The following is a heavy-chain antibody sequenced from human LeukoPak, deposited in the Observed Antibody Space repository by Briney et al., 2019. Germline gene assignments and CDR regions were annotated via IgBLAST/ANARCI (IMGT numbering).Heavy chain of an antibody. V-gene: IGHV4-59*01. Sequence: SETLSLTCTVSGGSISSYYWSWIRQPPGKGLEWIRYIYYSGSTNYNPSLKSRVTISVDTSKNQFSLKLSSVTAADTAVYYCARVASEKEYYDFWSGPNWFDPWGQGTLVTVSS. J-gene: IGHJ5*02. CDR1: GGSISSYY. D-gene: IGHD3-3*01. CDR2: IYYSGST. CDR3: ARVASEKEYYDFWSGPNWFDP.